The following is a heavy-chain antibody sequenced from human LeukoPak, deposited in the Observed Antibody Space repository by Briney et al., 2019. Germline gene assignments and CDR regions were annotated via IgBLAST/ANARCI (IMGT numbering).Heavy chain of an antibody. CDR3: ARFRMGGVDY. CDR2: ISYDGSNK. D-gene: IGHD2-15*01. Sequence: PGGSLRLSCAASGVTFSSHAMHWVRQAPGKGLEWVAVISYDGSNKYYADSVKGRFTISRDNSKNTLYLQMNSLRAEDTAVYYCARFRMGGVDYWGQGTLVTVSS. J-gene: IGHJ4*02. V-gene: IGHV3-30*04. CDR1: GVTFSSHA.